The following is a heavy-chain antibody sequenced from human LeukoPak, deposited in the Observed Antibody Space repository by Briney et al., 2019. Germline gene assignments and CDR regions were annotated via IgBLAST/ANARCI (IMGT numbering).Heavy chain of an antibody. V-gene: IGHV3-23*01. D-gene: IGHD5-12*01. CDR1: GFTFSSYA. CDR2: VSGSGGST. J-gene: IGHJ4*02. CDR3: AKHLDIVATITGN. Sequence: GGSLRLSCAASGFTFSSYAMSWARQAPGKGMEGVSGVSGSGGSTYYADSVKGRFTISRVNAKNTLYLQMISLRAEHTAVYYCAKHLDIVATITGNWGQGTLVTVSS.